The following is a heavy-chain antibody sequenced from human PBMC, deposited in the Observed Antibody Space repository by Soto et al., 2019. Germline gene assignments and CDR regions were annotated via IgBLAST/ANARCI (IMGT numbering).Heavy chain of an antibody. CDR1: GGSISSGGYY. Sequence: QVQLQESGPGLVKPSQTLFLTCTVSGGSISSGGYYWSWIRQHPGKGLEWIGYIYYSGSTYYNPSLKSRVTISVDTSKNQFSLKLSSVTAADTAVYYCAMGGDYYDSSGYPQGFDYWGQGTLVTVSS. CDR3: AMGGDYYDSSGYPQGFDY. D-gene: IGHD3-22*01. CDR2: IYYSGST. V-gene: IGHV4-31*03. J-gene: IGHJ4*02.